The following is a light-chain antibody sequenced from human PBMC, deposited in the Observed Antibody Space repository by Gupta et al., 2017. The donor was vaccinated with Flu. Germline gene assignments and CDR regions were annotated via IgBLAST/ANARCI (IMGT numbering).Light chain of an antibody. CDR1: QSVSSSY. CDR3: QQYGSSPVT. CDR2: GAS. J-gene: IGKJ2*01. V-gene: IGKV3-20*01. Sequence: EIVLTQSPGTLSLSPGERATLSCRASQSVSSSYLAWYQQKPGQAPRLLIYGASSRATGIPDRFSGSGSGTDFTLTISRLEPADFAVYYCQQYGSSPVTFGQGTKLEIK.